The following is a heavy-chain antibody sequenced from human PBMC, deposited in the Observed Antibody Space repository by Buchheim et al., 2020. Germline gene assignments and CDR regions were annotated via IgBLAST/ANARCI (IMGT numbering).Heavy chain of an antibody. Sequence: QVQLQESGPGLVKPSQTLSLTCTVSGGSISSGGYYWSWIRQHPGKGLEWIGYIYYSGSTYYSPSLKSRVTISVDTSKNQFSLKLSSVTAADTAVYYCARGFESPYYDFWSGYYEGYYYYGMDVWGQGTT. CDR1: GGSISSGGYY. D-gene: IGHD3-3*01. V-gene: IGHV4-31*03. CDR3: ARGFESPYYDFWSGYYEGYYYYGMDV. CDR2: IYYSGST. J-gene: IGHJ6*02.